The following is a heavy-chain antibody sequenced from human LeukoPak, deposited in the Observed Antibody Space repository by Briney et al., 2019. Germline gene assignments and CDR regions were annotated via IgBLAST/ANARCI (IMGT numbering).Heavy chain of an antibody. CDR2: IRSKAYGGKT. CDR1: GFTFSDYT. D-gene: IGHD6-19*01. CDR3: TREIAVAGTLGY. V-gene: IGHV3-49*03. Sequence: GGSLRLSCTASGFTFSDYTMNWIRQAPGKGLEWVGFIRSKAYGGKTEYAASVKGRFTISRDDSKSIAYLQMNSLKTEDTAVYYCTREIAVAGTLGYWGQGTLVTVSS. J-gene: IGHJ4*02.